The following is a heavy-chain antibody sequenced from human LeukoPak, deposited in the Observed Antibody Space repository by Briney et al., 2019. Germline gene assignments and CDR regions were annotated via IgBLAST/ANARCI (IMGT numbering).Heavy chain of an antibody. J-gene: IGHJ4*02. Sequence: SETLSLTCAVYGGSFSGYYWSWIRQPPGKGLEWIGEINHSGSTNYNPSLKSRVTISVDTSKNQFSLKLSSVTAADTAVYYCAISYSSSAGFDYWGQGTLVTVSS. D-gene: IGHD6-6*01. V-gene: IGHV4-34*01. CDR3: AISYSSSAGFDY. CDR1: GGSFSGYY. CDR2: INHSGST.